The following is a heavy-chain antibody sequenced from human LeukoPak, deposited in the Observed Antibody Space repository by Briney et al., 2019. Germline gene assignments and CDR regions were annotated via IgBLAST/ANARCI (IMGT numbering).Heavy chain of an antibody. D-gene: IGHD1-14*01. Sequence: GGSLRLSCAASGFTFSTYWMSWVRQAPGSGLEWVADIKEDGSQKRYMDSMKGRFTISRDNTKNSLYLQMDSLRAEDTAVYYCTRSPLRRSDSWGQGTLVTVSS. V-gene: IGHV3-7*01. CDR1: GFTFSTYW. J-gene: IGHJ4*02. CDR2: IKEDGSQK. CDR3: TRSPLRRSDS.